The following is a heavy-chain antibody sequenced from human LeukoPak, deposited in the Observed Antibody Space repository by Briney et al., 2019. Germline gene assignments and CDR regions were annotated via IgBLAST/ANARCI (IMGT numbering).Heavy chain of an antibody. CDR3: AKFDGYNPPFDY. J-gene: IGHJ4*02. Sequence: GGSLRLSCAASGFTVSSDYMTWVRQAPGKGLEWVSTIYNGGSTYYADSVKGRFTISRDNSKSTLYLQMNSLRAEDTAVYYCAKFDGYNPPFDYWGQGTLVTVSS. D-gene: IGHD5-24*01. CDR2: IYNGGST. V-gene: IGHV3-53*01. CDR1: GFTVSSDY.